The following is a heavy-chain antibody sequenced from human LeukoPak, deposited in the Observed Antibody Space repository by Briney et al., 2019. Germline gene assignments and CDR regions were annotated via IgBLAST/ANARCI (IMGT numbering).Heavy chain of an antibody. V-gene: IGHV3-48*04. CDR1: GFSFSIRG. CDR3: ARIDGPTVYTYYMDL. Sequence: QSGGSLRLSCATSGFSFSIRGMNWVRHPPAKGLEWVSYISPRSDTIYYAESVKGRFTGSRDDAKNSLYLQMNNLRAEETAVYYCARIDGPTVYTYYMDLWGKGTPVTVAS. CDR2: ISPRSDTI. D-gene: IGHD3-16*01. J-gene: IGHJ6*03.